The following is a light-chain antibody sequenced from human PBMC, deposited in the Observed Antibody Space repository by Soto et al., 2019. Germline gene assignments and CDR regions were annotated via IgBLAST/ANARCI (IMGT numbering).Light chain of an antibody. V-gene: IGLV2-14*03. CDR3: SSYTTTSTYV. Sequence: QSALAQPASVSGSHGQSITVSCTGTSSDVGGYNYVSWFQQHPGKAPKLMIYDVTNRPSGVSNRFSGSKSGYTASLTISVLQVEDEADYYCSSYTTTSTYVFGTGTKLTVL. CDR2: DVT. CDR1: SSDVGGYNY. J-gene: IGLJ1*01.